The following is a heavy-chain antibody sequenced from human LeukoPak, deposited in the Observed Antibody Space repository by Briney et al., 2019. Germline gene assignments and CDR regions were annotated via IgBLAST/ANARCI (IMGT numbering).Heavy chain of an antibody. V-gene: IGHV3-15*01. Sequence: GGSLRLSCAASGFTFSNAWMSWVRQAPGKGLEWVGRIKSKTDGGTTDYAAPVKGRFTISRDDSKNTLYLQMNSLKTEDTAVYYCTTGPPWILYSSSPPYYYYYYMDVWGKGTTVTVSS. CDR2: IKSKTDGGTT. CDR1: GFTFSNAW. CDR3: TTGPPWILYSSSPPYYYYYYMDV. D-gene: IGHD6-13*01. J-gene: IGHJ6*03.